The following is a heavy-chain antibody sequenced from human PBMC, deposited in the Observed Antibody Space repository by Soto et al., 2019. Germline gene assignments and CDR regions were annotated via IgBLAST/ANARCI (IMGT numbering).Heavy chain of an antibody. Sequence: ASVKVSCKASGYTFTRSGISWVRQAPGQGLEWMGWISAYNGNTNYAQKLQGRVTMTTDTSTSTAYMELRSLRSDDTAVYYCARDIPVARFDPWGQGTLVTVSS. CDR2: ISAYNGNT. V-gene: IGHV1-18*01. CDR1: GYTFTRSG. D-gene: IGHD5-12*01. CDR3: ARDIPVARFDP. J-gene: IGHJ5*02.